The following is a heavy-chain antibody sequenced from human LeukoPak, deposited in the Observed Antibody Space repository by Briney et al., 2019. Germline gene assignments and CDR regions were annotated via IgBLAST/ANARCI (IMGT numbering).Heavy chain of an antibody. CDR1: GFTLSTYS. V-gene: IGHV3-21*01. D-gene: IGHD3/OR15-3a*01. J-gene: IGHJ6*02. CDR3: ARGGVGLVIIPGWEYDYYGLDV. CDR2: ISSSTSYM. Sequence: PGGSLRLSCAASGFTLSTYSMNWVRQAPGKGLECVSSISSSTSYMYYADSVKGRFTISRDNAKNSLYLQMNSLRAEDTAVYYCARGGVGLVIIPGWEYDYYGLDVWGQGTTVTVSS.